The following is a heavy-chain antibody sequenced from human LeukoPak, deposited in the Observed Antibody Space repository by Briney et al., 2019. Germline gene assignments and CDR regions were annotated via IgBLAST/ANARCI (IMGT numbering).Heavy chain of an antibody. D-gene: IGHD2/OR15-2a*01. CDR1: GFTFSDYY. CDR2: ISSGGRTI. V-gene: IGHV3-11*04. J-gene: IGHJ4*02. Sequence: GGSLRLSCAASGFTFSDYYMSWIRQAPGKGLEWVSYISSGGRTIYYADSVKGRFTMSRDNAKNSLYLQMNSLRAEDTAVYYCATGASALWHPYYFDYWGQGTLVTVSS. CDR3: ATGASALWHPYYFDY.